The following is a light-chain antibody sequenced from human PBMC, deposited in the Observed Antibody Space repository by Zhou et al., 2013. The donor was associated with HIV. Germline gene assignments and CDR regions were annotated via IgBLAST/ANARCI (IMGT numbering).Light chain of an antibody. J-gene: IGKJ5*01. CDR2: KAS. CDR3: QQCDNYSIT. Sequence: DIQMTQSPSTLSASVGDRVTITCRASQPIGSWLAWYQQKPGKAPKLLIYKASSLEFGVPSRFSGSGSGTEFTLTISSLQPDDFATYYCQQCDNYSITFGQGTRLEIK. CDR1: QPIGSW. V-gene: IGKV1-5*03.